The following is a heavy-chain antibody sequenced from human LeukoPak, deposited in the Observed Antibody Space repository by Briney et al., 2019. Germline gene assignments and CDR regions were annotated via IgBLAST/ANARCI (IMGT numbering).Heavy chain of an antibody. CDR2: IKSKTDGGTT. D-gene: IGHD3-16*02. V-gene: IGHV3-15*01. CDR1: GFTFSNAW. Sequence: GGSLRLSCAASGFTFSNAWMSWVRQAPGKGLEWVGRIKSKTDGGTTDYAAPVKGRFTISRDDSKNTLYLQMNSLKTEDTAVYYCTTDEYDYVWGSYRYPGEYYFDYWGQGTLVTVSS. J-gene: IGHJ4*02. CDR3: TTDEYDYVWGSYRYPGEYYFDY.